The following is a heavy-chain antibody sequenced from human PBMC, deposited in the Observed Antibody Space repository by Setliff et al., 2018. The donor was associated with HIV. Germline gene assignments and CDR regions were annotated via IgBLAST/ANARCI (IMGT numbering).Heavy chain of an antibody. V-gene: IGHV4-39*07. J-gene: IGHJ4*02. CDR1: GASISSSSYY. CDR2: IYYGGST. CDR3: ARLDCSSSSGFVDY. D-gene: IGHD2-2*01. Sequence: SETLSLTCSVSGASISSSSYYWGWLRQPPGKGLEWIGTIYYGGSTYYDESLKSRVTISVDTSKNQFSLKLSSATAADTAVYYCARLDCSSSSGFVDYWGQGTLVTVSS.